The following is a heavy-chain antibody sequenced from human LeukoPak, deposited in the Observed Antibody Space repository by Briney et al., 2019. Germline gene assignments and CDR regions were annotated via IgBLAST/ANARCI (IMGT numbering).Heavy chain of an antibody. D-gene: IGHD3-22*01. J-gene: IGHJ4*02. V-gene: IGHV1-8*02. CDR2: MNPNSGNT. CDR3: ARVVDDSSRYQIDY. CDR1: GYTFTSYG. Sequence: ASVKVSCKASGYTFTSYGISWVRQATGQGLEWMGWMNPNSGNTGYAQKFQGRVTMTRNTSISTAYMELSSLRSEDTAVYYCARVVDDSSRYQIDYWGQGTLVTVSS.